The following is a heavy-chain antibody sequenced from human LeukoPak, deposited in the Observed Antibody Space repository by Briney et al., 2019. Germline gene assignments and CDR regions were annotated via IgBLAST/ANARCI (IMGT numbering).Heavy chain of an antibody. CDR2: IKQDGSEK. J-gene: IGHJ4*02. V-gene: IGHV3-7*04. CDR3: ARAYCSGGSCYLRY. Sequence: GGSLRLSCAASGFTFSSYWMTWVRQAPGKGLEWVANIKQDGSEKYYVDSVKGRFTISRDNAKNSLYLQMNSLRAEDTAVYYCARAYCSGGSCYLRYWGQGTLVTVSS. CDR1: GFTFSSYW. D-gene: IGHD2-15*01.